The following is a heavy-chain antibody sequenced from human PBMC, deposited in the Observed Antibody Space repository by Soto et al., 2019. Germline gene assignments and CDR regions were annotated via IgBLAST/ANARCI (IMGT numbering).Heavy chain of an antibody. CDR1: GGSVSSGGYY. Sequence: SETLSLTGTVSGGSVSSGGYYWSWIRQHPGKGLEWIGYIYYSGSTYYNPSLKSRVTISVDTSKNQFSLKLSSVTAADTAVYSCARGGSYYDSSGLPWFDSWGQGTLVTVSS. CDR3: ARGGSYYDSSGLPWFDS. J-gene: IGHJ5*01. V-gene: IGHV4-31*03. D-gene: IGHD3-22*01. CDR2: IYYSGST.